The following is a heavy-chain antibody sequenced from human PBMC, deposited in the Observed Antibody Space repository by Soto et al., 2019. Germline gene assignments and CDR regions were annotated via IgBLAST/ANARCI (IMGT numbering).Heavy chain of an antibody. CDR3: ARRAETNGWNGFGADKYYFDF. Sequence: ASVKVSCKASGYTFTSYYIYWVLQATGQGLEWMGWLNPNTGDSAYAQKFQGRISVTSDTSINTVHMELSSLRSEDTAVYYCARRAETNGWNGFGADKYYFDFWGQGTLVTVSS. CDR2: LNPNTGDS. V-gene: IGHV1-8*01. D-gene: IGHD1-1*01. CDR1: GYTFTSYY. J-gene: IGHJ4*02.